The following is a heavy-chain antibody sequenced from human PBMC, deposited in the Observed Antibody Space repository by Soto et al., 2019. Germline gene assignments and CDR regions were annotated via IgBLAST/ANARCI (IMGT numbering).Heavy chain of an antibody. J-gene: IGHJ4*02. V-gene: IGHV3-30*03. D-gene: IGHD6-13*01. Sequence: GGSLRLSCAASGFTFSSYGMHWVRQAPGKGLEWVAVISYDGSNKYYADSVKGRFTISRDNSKNTVSLQMDSLTGEDSALYYCARAAGIAAAGSSQGVLWGQGTLVTVSS. CDR3: ARAAGIAAAGSSQGVL. CDR2: ISYDGSNK. CDR1: GFTFSSYG.